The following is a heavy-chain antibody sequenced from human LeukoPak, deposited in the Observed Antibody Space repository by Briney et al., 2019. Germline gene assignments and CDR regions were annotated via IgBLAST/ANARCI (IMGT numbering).Heavy chain of an antibody. D-gene: IGHD6-13*01. V-gene: IGHV4-59*01. J-gene: IGHJ6*02. Sequence: SETLSLTCTVSGGSISSYYWSWIRQPPGKGLEWIGYIYYSGSTNYNPSLKSRVTISVDTSKNQSSLKLSSVTAADTAVYYCARVKGVAAAGVYYYYYGMDVWGQGTTVTVSS. CDR2: IYYSGST. CDR3: ARVKGVAAAGVYYYYYGMDV. CDR1: GGSISSYY.